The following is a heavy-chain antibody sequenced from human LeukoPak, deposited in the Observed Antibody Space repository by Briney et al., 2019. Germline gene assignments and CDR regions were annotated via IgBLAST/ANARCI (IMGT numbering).Heavy chain of an antibody. J-gene: IGHJ6*03. D-gene: IGHD2-2*01. CDR2: IIPIFGTA. Sequence: SVKVSCKASGGTFSSYAISWVRQAPGQGLEWMGGIIPIFGTANYAQKFQGRVTITADESTSTAYMELSSLRSEDTAVYYCARVIVVPAAKGYYHYYYMDVWGKGTTVTISS. CDR3: ARVIVVPAAKGYYHYYYMDV. CDR1: GGTFSSYA. V-gene: IGHV1-69*01.